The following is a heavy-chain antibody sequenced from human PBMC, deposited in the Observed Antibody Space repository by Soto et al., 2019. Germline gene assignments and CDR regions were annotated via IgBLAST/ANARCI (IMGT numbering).Heavy chain of an antibody. CDR3: AREWRDYYFDY. CDR1: GGSISSGGYY. Sequence: QVQLQESGPGLVKPSQILSLTCTVSGGSISSGGYYWSWIRQHPGKGLEWIGYIYYSGSTYYNPSLMSRVTLSVDPSKNQFSLKLSSVTAADTAVYYCAREWRDYYFDYWGQGTLVTVSS. V-gene: IGHV4-31*03. J-gene: IGHJ4*02. CDR2: IYYSGST.